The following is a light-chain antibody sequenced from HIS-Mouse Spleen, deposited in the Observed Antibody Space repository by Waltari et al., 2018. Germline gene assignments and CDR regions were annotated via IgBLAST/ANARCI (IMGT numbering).Light chain of an antibody. J-gene: IGLJ3*02. V-gene: IGLV2-23*02. Sequence: QSALTQPASVSGSPGQSITISCTGTSSDVGSYNLVSWYQQHPGKAPKLIIYEVSKRPSGVSNRFSGSKSGNTASLTSSGLQAADEAAYYCCSYAGSSTFGVFGGGTKLTVL. CDR3: CSYAGSSTFGV. CDR1: SSDVGSYNL. CDR2: EVS.